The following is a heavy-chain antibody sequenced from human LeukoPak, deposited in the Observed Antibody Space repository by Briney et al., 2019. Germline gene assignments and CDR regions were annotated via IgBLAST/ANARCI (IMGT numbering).Heavy chain of an antibody. CDR3: ARDRSDYSNTYYYGMDV. V-gene: IGHV1-69*04. CDR1: GGTFSSYA. J-gene: IGHJ6*02. Sequence: SVKVSCKASGGTFSSYAISWVRQAPGQGLEWMGRIIPILGIANYAQKFQGRVTITADKSTSTAYMELSSLGSEDTAVYYCARDRSDYSNTYYYGMDVWGQGTTVTVSS. D-gene: IGHD4-11*01. CDR2: IIPILGIA.